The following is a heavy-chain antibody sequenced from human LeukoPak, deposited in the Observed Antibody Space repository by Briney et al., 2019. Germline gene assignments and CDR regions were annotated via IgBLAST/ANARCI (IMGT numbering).Heavy chain of an antibody. CDR1: GFIFSDYS. J-gene: IGHJ2*01. CDR3: ARFLKTGYWAHYWYFDL. D-gene: IGHD3-9*01. Sequence: GGSLRLSCAASGFIFSDYSMNWVRQAPGKGLEWVSSISPTSTYIDYADSVKGRFTISRDNAKNSLYLQMSSLRADDTAAYYCARFLKTGYWAHYWYFDLWGRGTLVTVSS. V-gene: IGHV3-21*01. CDR2: ISPTSTYI.